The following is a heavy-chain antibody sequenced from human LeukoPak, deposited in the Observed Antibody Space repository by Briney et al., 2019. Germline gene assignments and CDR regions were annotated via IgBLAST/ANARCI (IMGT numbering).Heavy chain of an antibody. CDR3: ARHRVERATTGFDY. D-gene: IGHD1-26*01. J-gene: IGHJ4*02. CDR1: GYSFTTYW. CDR2: IYPGDSDT. Sequence: GESLKISCKGSGYSFTTYWIGWVRQMPGKCLEWMGIIYPGDSDTRYSPSFQGQVTISADKSINAAYLQWSSLKASDTAMYYCARHRVERATTGFDYWGQGTLVTVSS. V-gene: IGHV5-51*01.